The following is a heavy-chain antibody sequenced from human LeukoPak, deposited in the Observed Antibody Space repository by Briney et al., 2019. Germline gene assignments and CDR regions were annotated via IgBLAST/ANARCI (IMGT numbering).Heavy chain of an antibody. CDR2: IWYDGSNK. CDR3: ARELSPAVKYYFDS. D-gene: IGHD2/OR15-2a*01. J-gene: IGHJ4*02. Sequence: GRSLRLSCAASGFTFSGYGMHWVRQAPGKGLEWVAVIWYDGSNKYYADSVKGRFTISRDNSKDTVYLQMNSLRAEDTAVYYCARELSPAVKYYFDSWGQGTQVTVSS. V-gene: IGHV3-33*01. CDR1: GFTFSGYG.